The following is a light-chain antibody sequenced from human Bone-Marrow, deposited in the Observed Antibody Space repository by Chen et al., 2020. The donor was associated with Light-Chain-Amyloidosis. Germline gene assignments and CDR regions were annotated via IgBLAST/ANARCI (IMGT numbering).Light chain of an antibody. Sequence: QSALTQPPSAPGSLGQSVTISCAGTRGDLVGYDFVYWYQQHPGKAPKLMIHEGTKRPSGVPSRFSGSRSGNTASLTVSGLQAEDEADYYCCSFAGNDDWVFGGGTKLTVL. J-gene: IGLJ3*02. CDR3: CSFAGNDDWV. CDR1: RGDLVGYDF. V-gene: IGLV2-8*01. CDR2: EGT.